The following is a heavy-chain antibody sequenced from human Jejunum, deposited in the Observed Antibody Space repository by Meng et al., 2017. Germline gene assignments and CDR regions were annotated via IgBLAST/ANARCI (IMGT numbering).Heavy chain of an antibody. J-gene: IGHJ3*01. CDR1: GFTFNTYA. CDR2: IGGSESDI. Sequence: GESLKISCEASGFTFNTYAMSWVRQAPGQGLTWLASIGGSESDIYYADSVKGRFTISRDNSKNMVYLQLNSLIVEDTAIYYCAKDRESFNFIWDAFDLWGQGTVVTVSS. V-gene: IGHV3-23*01. CDR3: AKDRESFNFIWDAFDL.